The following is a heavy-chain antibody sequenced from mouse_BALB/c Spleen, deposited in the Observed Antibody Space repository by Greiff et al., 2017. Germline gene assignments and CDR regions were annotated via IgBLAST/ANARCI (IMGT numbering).Heavy chain of an antibody. CDR2: INPSTGYT. D-gene: IGHD1-1*01. CDR3: ASPHYYGSSPLYAMDY. J-gene: IGHJ4*01. Sequence: VKLVESGAELAKPGASVKMSCKASGYTFTSYWMHWVKQRPGQGLEWIGYINPSTGYTEYNQKFKDKATLTADKSSSTAYMQLSSLTSEDSAVYYCASPHYYGSSPLYAMDYWGQGTSVTVSS. CDR1: GYTFTSYW. V-gene: IGHV1-7*01.